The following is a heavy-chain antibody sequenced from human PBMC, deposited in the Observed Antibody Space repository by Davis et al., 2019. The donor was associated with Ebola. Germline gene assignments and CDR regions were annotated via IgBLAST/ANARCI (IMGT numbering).Heavy chain of an antibody. V-gene: IGHV3-48*02. CDR1: GFTFSSYT. CDR2: ISSSSSTI. D-gene: IGHD4-11*01. Sequence: GGSLRLSCAASGFTFSSYTVNWVRQAPGKGLEWVSYISSSSSTIYYADSVKGRFTISRDNAKNSLYLQMNSLRDEDTAVYYCARVSSTTVREYYYYYYGMDVWGQGTTVTVSS. CDR3: ARVSSTTVREYYYYYYGMDV. J-gene: IGHJ6*02.